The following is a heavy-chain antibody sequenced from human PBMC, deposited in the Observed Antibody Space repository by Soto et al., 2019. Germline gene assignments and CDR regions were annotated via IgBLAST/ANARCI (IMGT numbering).Heavy chain of an antibody. CDR2: INSDGSST. Sequence: GGSLRLSCAASGFTFSSYWMHWVRQAPGKGLVWVSRINSDGSSTNYADSVKGRFTISRDNAKNSFFLQMNSLRVGDTAVYYCARTDRDFYGLDVWGQGTTVTVSS. CDR3: ARTDRDFYGLDV. CDR1: GFTFSSYW. V-gene: IGHV3-74*01. J-gene: IGHJ6*02.